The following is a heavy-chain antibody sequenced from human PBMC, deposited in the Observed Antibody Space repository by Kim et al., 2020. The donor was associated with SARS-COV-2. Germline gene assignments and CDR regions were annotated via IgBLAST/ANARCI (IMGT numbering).Heavy chain of an antibody. CDR1: GFTFSNNG. J-gene: IGHJ4*02. CDR2: IRVNGDST. V-gene: IGHV3-23*01. CDR3: AIGPRSTWSL. D-gene: IGHD6-13*01. Sequence: GGSLRLSCAASGFTFSNNGMTWVRQAPGKGLEWISGIRVNGDSTSYVDSVKGRFTSSRDNSKNTLYLQMNSLRAEDTAVYYCAIGPRSTWSLWGQGTRVTVSS.